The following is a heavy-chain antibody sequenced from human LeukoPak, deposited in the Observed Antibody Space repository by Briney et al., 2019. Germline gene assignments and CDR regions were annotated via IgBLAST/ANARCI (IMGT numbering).Heavy chain of an antibody. D-gene: IGHD3-16*01. CDR2: IIPIFGTA. J-gene: IGHJ6*04. Sequence: GASVKVSCKASGGTFSSYAISWVRQAPGQGLEWMGRIIPIFGTANYAQKFQGRVTITTDESTSTAYMELSSLRSEDTAVYYCAREIKGPFTFGGADVWGKGTTVTASS. CDR3: AREIKGPFTFGGADV. CDR1: GGTFSSYA. V-gene: IGHV1-69*05.